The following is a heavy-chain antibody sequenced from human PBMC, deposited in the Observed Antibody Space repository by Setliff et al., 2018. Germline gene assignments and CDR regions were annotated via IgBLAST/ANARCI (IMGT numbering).Heavy chain of an antibody. Sequence: PGGSLRLSCAASGFTFSNAWMSWVRQAPGKGLEWVGRIKSKTDGGPTDYAAPVKGRFTISRDDSKNTLYLQMSSLKTEDTAIYYCVKLVPQAISSDPWGQGTLVTVSS. CDR1: GFTFSNAW. D-gene: IGHD3-10*01. CDR2: IKSKTDGGPT. V-gene: IGHV3-15*01. CDR3: VKLVPQAISSDP. J-gene: IGHJ5*02.